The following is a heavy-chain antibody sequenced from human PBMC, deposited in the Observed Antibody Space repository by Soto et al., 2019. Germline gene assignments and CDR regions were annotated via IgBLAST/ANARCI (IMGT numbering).Heavy chain of an antibody. CDR1: GGSISSLDYY. V-gene: IGHV4-30-4*01. CDR3: ARGSIVTTSYPNFDY. Sequence: LSLTCTVSGGSISSLDYYWSWIRQPPGKGLEWIGYIYHSGSTYYNPSLKSRLTISVDSSKTQFSLRLRSATAADTAVYYCARGSIVTTSYPNFDYWGQGVLVTVSS. J-gene: IGHJ4*02. D-gene: IGHD5-12*01. CDR2: IYHSGST.